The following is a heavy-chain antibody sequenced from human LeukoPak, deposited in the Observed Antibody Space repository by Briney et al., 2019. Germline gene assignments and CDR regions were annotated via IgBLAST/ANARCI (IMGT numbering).Heavy chain of an antibody. D-gene: IGHD3-10*01. Sequence: PSETLSLTCTVSGGSLSSYYWSWIRQPPGKGLERVGYIYYSGSTNYNPSLKSRVTISVDTSKNQFSLKLSSVTAADTAVYYCARHYRGSGSIYGMDVWGQGTTVTVSS. V-gene: IGHV4-59*08. J-gene: IGHJ6*02. CDR2: IYYSGST. CDR3: ARHYRGSGSIYGMDV. CDR1: GGSLSSYY.